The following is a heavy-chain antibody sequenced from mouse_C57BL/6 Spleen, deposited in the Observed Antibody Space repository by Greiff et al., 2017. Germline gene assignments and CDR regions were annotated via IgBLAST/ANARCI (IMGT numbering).Heavy chain of an antibody. V-gene: IGHV6-3*01. CDR3: TKMGLLLDYAMDY. CDR2: IRLKSDNYAT. D-gene: IGHD2-3*01. J-gene: IGHJ4*01. CDR1: GFTFSNYW. Sequence: EVKLQESGGGLVQPGGSMKLSCVASGFTFSNYWMNWVRQSPEKGLEWVAQIRLKSDNYATHYAESVKGRFTISRDDSKSSVYLQMNNLRAEDTGIYYCTKMGLLLDYAMDYWGQGTSGTVSS.